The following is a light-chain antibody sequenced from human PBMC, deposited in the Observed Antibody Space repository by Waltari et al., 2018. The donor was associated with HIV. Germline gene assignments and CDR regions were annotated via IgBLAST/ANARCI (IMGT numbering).Light chain of an antibody. CDR1: QSVDSSY. V-gene: IGKV3-20*01. J-gene: IGKJ4*01. CDR2: GAS. CDR3: QQYNSSPFT. Sequence: IVLTQSPGTLSLSPGERATLSCRASQSVDSSYLAWYQQKPGQAPRLLIYGASSRATGSPDRFTGSGSGTDFTLSISRLDPEDFALYYCQQYNSSPFTFGGGTRVEIK.